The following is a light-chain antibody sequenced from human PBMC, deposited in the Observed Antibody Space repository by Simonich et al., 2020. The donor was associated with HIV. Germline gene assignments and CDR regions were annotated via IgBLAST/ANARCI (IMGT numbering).Light chain of an antibody. CDR3: QQYYNYPLT. CDR1: QGMNTY. CDR2: AAS. Sequence: AIRMTQSPSSLSASTGDRVTITCRASQGMNTYLAWYQPKPGKAPKLLISAASTLQSGVPSRFSGRGSGTDFTLTISWLQSEDFATYYCQQYYNYPLTFGGGTKVEIK. J-gene: IGKJ4*01. V-gene: IGKV1-8*01.